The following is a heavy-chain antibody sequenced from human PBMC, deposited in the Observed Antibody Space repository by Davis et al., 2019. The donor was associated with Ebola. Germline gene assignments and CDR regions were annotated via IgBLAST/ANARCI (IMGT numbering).Heavy chain of an antibody. D-gene: IGHD6-6*01. CDR2: ITTSTYI. CDR1: GFTFSSCS. CDR3: SRDQYSGSSAGGY. V-gene: IGHV3-21*01. J-gene: IGHJ4*02. Sequence: GESLKISCAASGFTFSSCSMSWVRQAPGKGLEWVSSITTSTYIYYADSVRGRFTISRDNAKNSLYLQMDSLRAEDTAVYYCSRDQYSGSSAGGYWGQGTLVTVSS.